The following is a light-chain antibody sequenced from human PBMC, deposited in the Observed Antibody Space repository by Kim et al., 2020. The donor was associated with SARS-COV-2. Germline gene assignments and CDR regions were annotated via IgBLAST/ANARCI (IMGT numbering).Light chain of an antibody. V-gene: IGKV3-15*01. CDR3: QQYNNWRTIT. J-gene: IGKJ5*01. CDR1: QSVSSN. Sequence: EIVMTQSPATLSVSPGERVILSCRASQSVSSNLAWYQQKPGQAPRLLIHGASTRATGTPARFSGSGSGTEFTLTISSLQSVDFAVYFCQQYNNWRTITFGQGTRLEI. CDR2: GAS.